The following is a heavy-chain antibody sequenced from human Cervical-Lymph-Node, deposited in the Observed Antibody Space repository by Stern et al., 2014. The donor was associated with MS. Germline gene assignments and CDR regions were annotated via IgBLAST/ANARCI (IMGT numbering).Heavy chain of an antibody. Sequence: QDQLVQSGAEVKKPGASVKVSCKVSGNTLTELSMHWVRQAPGKGLEWMGGFDPEDGETVYEQKFQGRLPMTEDTSTDTASMELTSLRSEDTAVYYCATLSGSAWTHFDYWGQGTLVTVSS. CDR1: GNTLTELS. J-gene: IGHJ4*02. D-gene: IGHD6-19*01. V-gene: IGHV1-24*01. CDR2: FDPEDGET. CDR3: ATLSGSAWTHFDY.